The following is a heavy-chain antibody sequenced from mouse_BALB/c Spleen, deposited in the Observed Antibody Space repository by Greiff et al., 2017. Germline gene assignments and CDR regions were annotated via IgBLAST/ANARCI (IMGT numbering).Heavy chain of an antibody. V-gene: IGHV14-3*02. J-gene: IGHJ2*01. Sequence: EVQLQQSGAELVKPGASVKLSCTASGFNIKDTYMHWVKQRPEQGLEWIGRIDPANGNTKYDPKFQGKATITADTSSNTAYLQLSSLTSEDTAVYYCARGYGSKGYFDYWGQGTTLTVSS. CDR1: GFNIKDTY. CDR3: ARGYGSKGYFDY. CDR2: IDPANGNT. D-gene: IGHD1-1*01.